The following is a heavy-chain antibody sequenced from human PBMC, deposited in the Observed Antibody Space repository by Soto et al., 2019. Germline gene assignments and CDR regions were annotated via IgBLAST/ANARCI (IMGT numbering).Heavy chain of an antibody. CDR3: ARGYPRSIFSTALGTSDWFDA. J-gene: IGHJ5*02. V-gene: IGHV4-34*01. D-gene: IGHD3-3*02. Sequence: QVQLQQWGAGLLRPSETLSLTCAVYGGSFSGYYWSWIRQSPGKGLEWIAEINHRGTTNHNPSLKSRVTLTGETSKTQFSLRLRSMTAADTALDYGARGYPRSIFSTALGTSDWFDAWGQGTLVTVS. CDR2: INHRGTT. CDR1: GGSFSGYY.